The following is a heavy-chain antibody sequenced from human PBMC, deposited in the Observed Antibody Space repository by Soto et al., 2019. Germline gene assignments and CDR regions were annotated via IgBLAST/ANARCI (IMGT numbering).Heavy chain of an antibody. J-gene: IGHJ5*02. CDR2: INAANCDT. V-gene: IGHV1-3*01. CDR1: GYTFTSYG. CDR3: VRRHVSATGIDWFDP. D-gene: IGHD6-13*01. Sequence: ASVKVSCKASGYTFTSYGIHWVRQAPGQRLEWMGWINAANCDTIYSPKFQGRVTITRDTSASTAYMELSSLRSEDTALYYCVRRHVSATGIDWFDPWGQGTLVTVSS.